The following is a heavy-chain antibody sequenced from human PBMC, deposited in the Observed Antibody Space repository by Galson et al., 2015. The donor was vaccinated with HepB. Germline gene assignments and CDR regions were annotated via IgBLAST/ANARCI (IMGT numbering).Heavy chain of an antibody. CDR1: GYSFTSYW. D-gene: IGHD4-17*01. Sequence: QSGAEVKKPGESLRISCKASGYSFTSYWITWVRQMPGKGLEWMGRIEPSDSYTNYSPSFQGHVTISADKSISTAYLQWSSLKASDTAMYYCARQRDYASPRIDDWGQGILVTVSS. CDR3: ARQRDYASPRIDD. V-gene: IGHV5-10-1*01. J-gene: IGHJ4*02. CDR2: IEPSDSYT.